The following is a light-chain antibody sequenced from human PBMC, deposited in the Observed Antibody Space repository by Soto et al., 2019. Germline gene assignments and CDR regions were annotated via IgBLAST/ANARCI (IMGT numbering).Light chain of an antibody. CDR2: EVS. Sequence: QSVLTQPASVSGSDGQSITISCTGTSSDIGGHNFVSWYQQRPGTVPKLMLYEVSNRPSGVSNRFSGSKSGNTASLTISGLQADDEDDYYCGSYTISSLYVFGTGTKLTVL. J-gene: IGLJ1*01. CDR3: GSYTISSLYV. V-gene: IGLV2-14*01. CDR1: SSDIGGHNF.